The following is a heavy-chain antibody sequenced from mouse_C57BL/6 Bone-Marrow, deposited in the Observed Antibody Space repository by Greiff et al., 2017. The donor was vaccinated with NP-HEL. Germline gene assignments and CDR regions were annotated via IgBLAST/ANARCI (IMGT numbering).Heavy chain of an antibody. CDR1: GYTFTSYW. CDR3: ARAFITTWYYFDY. J-gene: IGHJ2*01. Sequence: VKLQQPGAELVKPGASVKLSCKASGYTFTSYWMHWVKQRPGQGLEWIGMIHPNSGSTNYNEKFKSKATLTVDKSSSTAYMQLSSLTSEDSAVYYCARAFITTWYYFDYWGQGTTLTVSS. CDR2: IHPNSGST. V-gene: IGHV1-64*01. D-gene: IGHD1-1*01.